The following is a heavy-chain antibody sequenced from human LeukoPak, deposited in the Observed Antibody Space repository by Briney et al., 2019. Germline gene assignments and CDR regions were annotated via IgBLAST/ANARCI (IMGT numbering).Heavy chain of an antibody. CDR3: ASSITAADWFFHL. V-gene: IGHV4-4*07. J-gene: IGHJ2*01. CDR1: GGSIRPYY. CDR2: IYSSGST. D-gene: IGHD6-13*01. Sequence: SETLSLTCTVSGGSIRPYYWSWIRQPAGKGLEWLGRIYSSGSTHYNPSLKSRVTMSVDTSKNQFSLKLNSVTAADTAVYYCASSITAADWFFHLWGRGTLVTVSS.